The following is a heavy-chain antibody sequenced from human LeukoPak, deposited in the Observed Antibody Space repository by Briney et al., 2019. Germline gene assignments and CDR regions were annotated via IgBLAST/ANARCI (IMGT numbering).Heavy chain of an antibody. CDR3: ATLCDSSGYYYFDY. CDR2: IIPIFGTA. V-gene: IGHV1-69*13. CDR1: GGTFSKYT. Sequence: ASVKVSCKASGGTFSKYTISWVRQRPGQGLEWMGGIIPIFGTANYAQKFQGRVTITADESTSTAYMELSSLRSEDTAVYYCATLCDSSGYYYFDYWGQGTLVTVSS. J-gene: IGHJ4*02. D-gene: IGHD3-22*01.